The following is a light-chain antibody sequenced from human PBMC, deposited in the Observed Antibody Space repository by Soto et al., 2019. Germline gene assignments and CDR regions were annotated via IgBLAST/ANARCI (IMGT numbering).Light chain of an antibody. V-gene: IGKV3-15*01. CDR1: QSVSNN. CDR3: QQHYEWVT. J-gene: IGKJ4*01. CDR2: DAS. Sequence: EIVMTQSPATLSMSPGETATLSCRASQSVSNNLVCYQQKPGQAPRLLIYDASTRATCIPARFSGSGSGTEFSLIISSLQSEAFAVYYCQQHYEWVTFGGGTKVEI.